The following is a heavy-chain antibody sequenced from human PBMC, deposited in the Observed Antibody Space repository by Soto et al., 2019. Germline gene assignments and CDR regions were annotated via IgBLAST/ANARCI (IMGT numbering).Heavy chain of an antibody. Sequence: LRLSCAASGFTFSSYGMHWVRQAPGKGLEWVAVISYDGSNKYYADSVKGRFTISRDNSKNTLYLQMNTLRAEDTVVYCCEKLYSSSSPSLFDYWGQGTLVTVSS. D-gene: IGHD6-6*01. CDR2: ISYDGSNK. J-gene: IGHJ4*02. CDR3: EKLYSSSSPSLFDY. V-gene: IGHV3-30*18. CDR1: GFTFSSYG.